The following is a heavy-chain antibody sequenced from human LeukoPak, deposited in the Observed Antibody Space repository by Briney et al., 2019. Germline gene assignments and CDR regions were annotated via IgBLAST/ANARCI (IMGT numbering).Heavy chain of an antibody. CDR3: AKVISGFLEWLPRYFDY. V-gene: IGHV3-23*01. Sequence: GGSLRLSCAASGLTFSSYAMSWVRQAPGKGLEWVSATSGSGGSTYYADSVKGRFTISRDNSKNTLYLQMNSLRAEDTAVYYRAKVISGFLEWLPRYFDYWGQGTLVTVSS. J-gene: IGHJ4*02. D-gene: IGHD3-3*01. CDR2: TSGSGGST. CDR1: GLTFSSYA.